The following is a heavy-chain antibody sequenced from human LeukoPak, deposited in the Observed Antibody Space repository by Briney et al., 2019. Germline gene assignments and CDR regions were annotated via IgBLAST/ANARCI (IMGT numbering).Heavy chain of an antibody. CDR3: ARESHPYDSSGYYYP. V-gene: IGHV1-46*01. CDR2: INPSGGST. Sequence: GASVKVSCKASGYTFTSYYMQWVRQAPGQGLEWMGIINPSGGSTSYAQKFQGRVTMTRDTSTSTVYMELSSLRSEDTAVYYCARESHPYDSSGYYYPWGQGTLVTVSS. D-gene: IGHD3-22*01. J-gene: IGHJ5*02. CDR1: GYTFTSYY.